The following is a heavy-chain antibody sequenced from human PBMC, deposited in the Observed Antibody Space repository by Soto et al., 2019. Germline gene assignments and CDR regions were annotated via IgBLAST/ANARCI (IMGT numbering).Heavy chain of an antibody. CDR2: IKQDGSEK. CDR1: GFTFSSYW. D-gene: IGHD5-12*01. CDR3: ARVGEYSGYEDLYYYMDV. J-gene: IGHJ6*03. V-gene: IGHV3-7*01. Sequence: SLRLSCAASGFTFSSYWMSWVRQAPGKGLEWVANIKQDGSEKYYVDSVRGRFTISRDNAKNSLYLQMNSLRAEDTAVYYCARVGEYSGYEDLYYYMDVWGKGTTVTVSS.